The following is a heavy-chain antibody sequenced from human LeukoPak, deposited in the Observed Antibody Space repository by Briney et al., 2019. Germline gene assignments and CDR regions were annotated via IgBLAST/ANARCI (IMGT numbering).Heavy chain of an antibody. J-gene: IGHJ1*01. CDR2: INHSGST. CDR1: GGSFRGYY. D-gene: IGHD3-16*01. CDR3: ARAPRGDLRYFQH. Sequence: NPSETLSLTYAVYGGSFRGYYWSWIRQPPGKGLEWIGEINHSGSTNYNPSLKSRVTISVDTSKNQFSLKLSSVTAADTAVYYCARAPRGDLRYFQHWGQGTLVTVSS. V-gene: IGHV4-34*01.